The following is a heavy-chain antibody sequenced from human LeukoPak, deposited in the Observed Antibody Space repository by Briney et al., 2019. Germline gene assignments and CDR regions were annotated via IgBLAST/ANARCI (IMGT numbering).Heavy chain of an antibody. CDR3: ARAGPSMWIDY. J-gene: IGHJ4*02. CDR2: ISYDGSDK. V-gene: IGHV3-30*04. CDR1: GFTFSSYA. Sequence: GGSLRLSCAASGFTFSSYAMYWVRQAPGKGLEWVAVISYDGSDKFYADSVKGRFTISRDSSKNTLYLQMNSLRPEDTAVYYCARAGPSMWIDYWGQGTLVTVSS. D-gene: IGHD5-12*01.